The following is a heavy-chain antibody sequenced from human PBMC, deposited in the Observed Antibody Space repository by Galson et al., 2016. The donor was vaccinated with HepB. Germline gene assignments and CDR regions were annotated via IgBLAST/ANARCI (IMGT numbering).Heavy chain of an antibody. CDR3: ASAGGWWLRLGY. CDR1: GGSVSSGNSS. V-gene: IGHV4-61*01. D-gene: IGHD5-12*01. Sequence: SETLSPTCPVSGGSVSSGNSSWNWIRQPPGKGLEWIGHIYYTGTTSYNPSLKSRVTISVDKSKNQFSLKMSSVTAADTAVYYCASAGGWWLRLGYWGQGTLVTVSS. CDR2: IYYTGTT. J-gene: IGHJ4*02.